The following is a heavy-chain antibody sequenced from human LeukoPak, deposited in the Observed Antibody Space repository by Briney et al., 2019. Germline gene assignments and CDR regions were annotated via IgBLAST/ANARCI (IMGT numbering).Heavy chain of an antibody. CDR2: IYTSGST. CDR1: GGSISSYY. Sequence: SETLSLTCTVSGGSISSYYCSWIRQPAGKGLEWIGRIYTSGSTNYNPSLKSRVTMSVDTSKNQFSLKLSSVTAADTAVYYCAREYYYGSGSYPIPRDWGQGTLVTVSS. J-gene: IGHJ4*02. CDR3: AREYYYGSGSYPIPRD. D-gene: IGHD3-10*01. V-gene: IGHV4-4*07.